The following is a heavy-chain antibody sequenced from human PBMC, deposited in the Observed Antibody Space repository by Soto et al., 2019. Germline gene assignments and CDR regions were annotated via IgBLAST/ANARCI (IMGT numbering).Heavy chain of an antibody. D-gene: IGHD2-21*01. CDR2: ISRDGSVK. CDR1: GFTFSTSG. CDR3: AGEIASGY. V-gene: IGHV3-30*03. Sequence: QVQLVESGGGVVQPGTSLRLSCVASGFTFSTSGMHWVRQAPGKGLEWVAVISRDGSVKYYADSVKGRFTISRDTSKNTLYLKMICLRAEDTAVYYCAGEIASGYWGQGTLVTVSS. J-gene: IGHJ4*02.